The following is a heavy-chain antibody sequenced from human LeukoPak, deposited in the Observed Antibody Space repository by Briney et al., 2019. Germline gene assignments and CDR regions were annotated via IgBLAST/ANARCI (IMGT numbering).Heavy chain of an antibody. V-gene: IGHV3-21*01. CDR1: GFTFSSYS. Sequence: GGSLRLSCAASGFTFSSYSMNWVRQAPGKGLEWVSSISSSSSYIYYADSVKGRFTISRDNAKNSLYLQMNSLRAEDTAVYYCARSGVLGLLWFGELLNFDAFDIWGQGTMVTVSS. D-gene: IGHD3-10*01. J-gene: IGHJ3*02. CDR2: ISSSSSYI. CDR3: ARSGVLGLLWFGELLNFDAFDI.